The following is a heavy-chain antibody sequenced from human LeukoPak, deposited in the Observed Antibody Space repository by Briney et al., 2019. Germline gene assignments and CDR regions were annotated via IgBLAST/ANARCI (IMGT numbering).Heavy chain of an antibody. Sequence: PSETLSLTCAVYGGSFSGYYWSWIRQPPGKGLEWIGEINHSGSTNYNPSLKSRVIISVDTSKNQFSLKLSSVSAADTSVYYCATLSSSGWTWGFQHWGQGTLVTVSS. CDR1: GGSFSGYY. CDR3: ATLSSSGWTWGFQH. CDR2: INHSGST. D-gene: IGHD6-25*01. V-gene: IGHV4-34*01. J-gene: IGHJ1*01.